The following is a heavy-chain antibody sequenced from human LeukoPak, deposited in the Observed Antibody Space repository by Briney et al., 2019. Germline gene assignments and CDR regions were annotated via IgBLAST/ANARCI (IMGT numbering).Heavy chain of an antibody. CDR3: AKVQEMDTILPPFHY. Sequence: PGGSLRLSCAASGFTFSNYAMSWVRQVPGKGLEWVSAISGSGGNTFYADSVKGRFTIPRDNSKNTLYLQVNSLRAADTAIYYCAKVQEMDTILPPFHYWGQGTLVTVSS. CDR2: ISGSGGNT. J-gene: IGHJ4*02. D-gene: IGHD5-24*01. V-gene: IGHV3-23*01. CDR1: GFTFSNYA.